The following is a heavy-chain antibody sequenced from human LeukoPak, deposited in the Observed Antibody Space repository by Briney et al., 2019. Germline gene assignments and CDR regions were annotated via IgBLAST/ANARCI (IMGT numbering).Heavy chain of an antibody. CDR3: AREGRGSGSYGEDLDY. Sequence: PSETLSLTCAVYGGSFSGYYWSWIRQPPGKGLEWIGEFNHSGSTNYNPSLKSRVTISVDTSKNQFSLKLSSVTAADTAVYYCAREGRGSGSYGEDLDYWGQGTLVTVSS. J-gene: IGHJ4*02. D-gene: IGHD3-10*01. CDR2: FNHSGST. V-gene: IGHV4-34*01. CDR1: GGSFSGYY.